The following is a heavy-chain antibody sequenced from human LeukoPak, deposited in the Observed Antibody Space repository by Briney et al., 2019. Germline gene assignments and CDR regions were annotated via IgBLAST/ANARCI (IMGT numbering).Heavy chain of an antibody. J-gene: IGHJ6*02. Sequence: PSETLSLTCTVYGGSISSYYWSWIRQPPGKGLEWIGYIYYSGSTNYNPSLKSRVTISVDTSKNQFSLKLSSVTAADTAVYYCARGRLGGGHYYGMDVWGQGTTVTVSS. CDR2: IYYSGST. V-gene: IGHV4-59*12. CDR3: ARGRLGGGHYYGMDV. D-gene: IGHD3-16*01. CDR1: GGSISSYY.